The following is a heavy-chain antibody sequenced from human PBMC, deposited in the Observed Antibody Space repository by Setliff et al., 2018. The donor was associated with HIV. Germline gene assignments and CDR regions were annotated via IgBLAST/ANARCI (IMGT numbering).Heavy chain of an antibody. J-gene: IGHJ6*03. CDR2: IDHRGST. CDR3: ARGLSIFGVATPGFYSFMDV. Sequence: ASETLSLTCAVYGGSFSGYYWSWIRQPPGKGLEWIGEIDHRGSTNYNPSLKSRVSISLDTSKKQVSLKLNSVTAADTAVYYCARGLSIFGVATPGFYSFMDVWGKGTTVTVS. V-gene: IGHV4-34*01. CDR1: GGSFSGYY. D-gene: IGHD3-3*01.